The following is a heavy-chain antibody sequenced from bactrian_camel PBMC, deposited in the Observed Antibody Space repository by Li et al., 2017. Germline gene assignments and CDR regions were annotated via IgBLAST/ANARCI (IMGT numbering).Heavy chain of an antibody. CDR2: IGSDRAT. V-gene: IGHV3S55*01. CDR3: GTNKYCRGSACCNSDFSH. CDR1: GYYSSYC. Sequence: HVQLVESGGGSVQAGGSLRLACTHSGYYSSYCLGWFRQVPGKQREKVALIGSDRATHYSQSVKGRFTISKDSAKNTLYLQMNDLKPEDTAMYYCGTNKYCRGSACCNSDFSHWGQGTQVTVS. J-gene: IGHJ4*01. D-gene: IGHD2*01.